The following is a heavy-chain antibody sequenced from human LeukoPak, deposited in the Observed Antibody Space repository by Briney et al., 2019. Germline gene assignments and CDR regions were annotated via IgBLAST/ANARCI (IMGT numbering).Heavy chain of an antibody. V-gene: IGHV3-30*02. Sequence: GGSVRLSCGASGFTFSNYGMHWVRQAPGQGRVGVAFIRYDGSSKYYADSVKGRITISRDNSKNRLYLLMTGLRAEDTAVYCCAYGEGAGIITCDDDWGKGTLVTVSS. D-gene: IGHD6-19*01. CDR3: AYGEGAGIITCDDD. CDR1: GFTFSNYG. J-gene: IGHJ4*02. CDR2: IRYDGSSK.